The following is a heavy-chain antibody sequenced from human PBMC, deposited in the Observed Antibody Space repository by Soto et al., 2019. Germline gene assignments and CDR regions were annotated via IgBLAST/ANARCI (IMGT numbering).Heavy chain of an antibody. J-gene: IGHJ4*02. CDR1: GVTFSSYA. D-gene: IGHD3-10*01. V-gene: IGHV3-23*01. CDR2: ISGSGGST. Sequence: GGSVRLSCAASGVTFSSYAMSWVRQAPGKGLEWVSAISGSGGSTYYADSVKGRFTISRDNSKNTLYLQMNSLRAEDTAVYYCARDRAVRGVPLYYFDYWGQGTLVTVSS. CDR3: ARDRAVRGVPLYYFDY.